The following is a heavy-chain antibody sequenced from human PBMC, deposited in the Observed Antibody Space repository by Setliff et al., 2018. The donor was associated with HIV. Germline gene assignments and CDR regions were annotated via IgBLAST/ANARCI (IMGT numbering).Heavy chain of an antibody. Sequence: ASVKVSCKAPVVSFNAYHVHWVRQAPGQRPEWLGWINPHNGGASYAQRFQGRITMTLDTSTKTAYLELNGLTSDDTAVYYCATDGGICDISCRAGVGKVALAGYGDWWGQGTPVTAPQ. J-gene: IGHJ4*02. CDR2: INPHNGGA. CDR3: ATDGGICDISCRAGVGKVALAGYGDW. CDR1: VVSFNAYH. D-gene: IGHD2-2*03. V-gene: IGHV1-2*02.